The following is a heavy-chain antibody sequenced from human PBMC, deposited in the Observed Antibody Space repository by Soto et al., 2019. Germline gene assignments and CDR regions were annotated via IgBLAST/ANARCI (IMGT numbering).Heavy chain of an antibody. V-gene: IGHV1-2*04. J-gene: IGHJ4*02. Sequence: ASVKVSCKASGYTFTGYYMHWVRQAPGQGLEWMGWINPNSGGTNYAQKFQGWVTMTRDTSISTVYMELSRLRSDDTAVYYCARVGRPGDGYNYEFDYWGQGTLVTVSS. D-gene: IGHD5-12*01. CDR1: GYTFTGYY. CDR3: ARVGRPGDGYNYEFDY. CDR2: INPNSGGT.